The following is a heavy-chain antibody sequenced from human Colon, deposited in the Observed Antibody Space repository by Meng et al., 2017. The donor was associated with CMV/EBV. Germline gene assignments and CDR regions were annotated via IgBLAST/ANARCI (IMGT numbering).Heavy chain of an antibody. CDR3: ARGAFD. V-gene: IGHV3-66*03. Sequence: GESLKISCAASGFIFSNYVMSWVRQAPGKGLEWVSVIYDSGQIYYADSVKGRFIISRDHSKNTLFLEMNSLRIEDTALYYCARGAFDWGQGTLVTVSS. J-gene: IGHJ4*02. D-gene: IGHD2/OR15-2a*01. CDR1: GFIFSNYV. CDR2: IYDSGQI.